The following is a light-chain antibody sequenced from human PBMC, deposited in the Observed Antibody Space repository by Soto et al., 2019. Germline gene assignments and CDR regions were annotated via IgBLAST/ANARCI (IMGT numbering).Light chain of an antibody. CDR1: QSVSSSY. Sequence: EIVLTQSPGTLSLSPGERATLSCRASQSVSSSYLAWYQQKPGQAPRLLIYGASSMATGIPDRFSGSGSGTDFTLTISRLEPEDFAVYYCQQYGSFRTFGQGTKVDIK. V-gene: IGKV3-20*01. CDR3: QQYGSFRT. CDR2: GAS. J-gene: IGKJ1*01.